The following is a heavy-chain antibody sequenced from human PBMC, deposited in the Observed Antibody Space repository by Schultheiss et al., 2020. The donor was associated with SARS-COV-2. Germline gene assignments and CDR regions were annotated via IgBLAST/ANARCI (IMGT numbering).Heavy chain of an antibody. CDR2: ISYDGSNK. CDR3: AREYYDFWSGYRENFYYYYYYMDV. Sequence: GGSLRLSCAASGFTFSSYAMHWVRQAPGKGLEWVAVISYDGSNKYYADSVKGRFTISRDISKNTLFLQMNSLRAEDMAVYYCAREYYDFWSGYRENFYYYYYYMDVWGKGTTVTVSS. V-gene: IGHV3-30*04. J-gene: IGHJ6*03. D-gene: IGHD3-3*01. CDR1: GFTFSSYA.